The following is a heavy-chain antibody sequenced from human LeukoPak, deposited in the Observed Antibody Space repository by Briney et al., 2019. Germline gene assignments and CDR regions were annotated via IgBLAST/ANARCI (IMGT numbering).Heavy chain of an antibody. V-gene: IGHV1-46*01. J-gene: IGHJ3*02. D-gene: IGHD3-22*01. CDR3: ARDLGTMIADDAFDI. CDR2: INPSGGST. CDR1: GYTFTSYY. Sequence: ASVKVSRKASGYTFTSYYMHWVRQAPGQGLEWMGIINPSGGSTRYAQKFQGRVTMTRDTSISTAYMELSRLRSDDTAVYYCARDLGTMIADDAFDIWGQGTMVTVSS.